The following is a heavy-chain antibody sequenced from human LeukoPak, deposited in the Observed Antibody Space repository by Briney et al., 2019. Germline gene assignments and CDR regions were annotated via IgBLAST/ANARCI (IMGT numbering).Heavy chain of an antibody. V-gene: IGHV6-1*01. Sequence: KLSQTLSLTCDISGDSVSSNSAAWNWIRQSPSRGLEWLGRTYYRATWYNDYTISVKSRITINSDTSRNQFSLQLNYVTPAETAVYYCARERSDWGALDYWGEGTLVTVSS. CDR3: ARERSDWGALDY. CDR2: TYYRATWYN. J-gene: IGHJ4*02. CDR1: GDSVSSNSAA. D-gene: IGHD7-27*01.